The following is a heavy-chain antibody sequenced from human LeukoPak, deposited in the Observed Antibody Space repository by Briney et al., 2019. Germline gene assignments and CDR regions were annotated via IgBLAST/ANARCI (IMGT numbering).Heavy chain of an antibody. Sequence: SETLSLTCIVSADSIGRSSYYWGWIRQPPGKGLEWIGSIYYSGTTYYKPSLKSRVTISVDTSKNQFSLKLSSVTAADTAVYYCARQDLVHFDYWGQGTLVTVSS. CDR3: ARQDLVHFDY. CDR2: IYYSGTT. J-gene: IGHJ4*02. D-gene: IGHD6-13*01. V-gene: IGHV4-39*01. CDR1: ADSIGRSSYY.